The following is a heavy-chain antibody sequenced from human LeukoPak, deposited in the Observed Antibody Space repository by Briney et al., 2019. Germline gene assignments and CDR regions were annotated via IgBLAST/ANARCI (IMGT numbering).Heavy chain of an antibody. J-gene: IGHJ4*02. Sequence: ASVKVSCKASGGTFSSYAISWVRQAPGQGLEWMGIINPSGGSTSYAQKFQGRVTMTRDTSTSTVYIELSSLRSEDTAVYYCARGRGYSYGLNYWGQGTLVTVSS. CDR1: GGTFSSYA. D-gene: IGHD5-18*01. V-gene: IGHV1-46*01. CDR3: ARGRGYSYGLNY. CDR2: INPSGGST.